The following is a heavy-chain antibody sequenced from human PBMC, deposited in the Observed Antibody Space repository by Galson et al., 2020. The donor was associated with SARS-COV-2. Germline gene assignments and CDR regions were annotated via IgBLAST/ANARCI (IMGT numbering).Heavy chain of an antibody. CDR1: GFTFGDYA. CDR3: TRDDFWSGYYRD. Sequence: GGSLRLSCTASGFTFGDYAMSWFRQAPGKGLEWVGFFRSKAYGGTTEYAASVKGRFTISRDDSKSIAYLQMNSLKTEDTAVYYCTRDDFWSGYYRDWGQGTLVTVSS. J-gene: IGHJ4*02. D-gene: IGHD3-3*01. CDR2: FRSKAYGGTT. V-gene: IGHV3-49*03.